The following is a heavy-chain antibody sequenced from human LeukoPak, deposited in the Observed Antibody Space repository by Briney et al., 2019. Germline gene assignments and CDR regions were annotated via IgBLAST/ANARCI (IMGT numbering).Heavy chain of an antibody. Sequence: GDSLRLSCAASGFTFSSFDMTWVRQAPGKGLEWVSGISGSGGRTYYADSVKGRFTISRDNSNNTLYLQMNSLRAEDTALHYCAKGVINCSGGGCYRFIDPWGQGTLVTVSS. D-gene: IGHD2-15*01. CDR2: ISGSGGRT. CDR1: GFTFSSFD. CDR3: AKGVINCSGGGCYRFIDP. J-gene: IGHJ5*02. V-gene: IGHV3-23*01.